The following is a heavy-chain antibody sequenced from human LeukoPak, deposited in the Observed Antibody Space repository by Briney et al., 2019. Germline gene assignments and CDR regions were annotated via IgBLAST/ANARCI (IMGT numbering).Heavy chain of an antibody. V-gene: IGHV4-39*01. CDR2: IYYTGNT. D-gene: IGHD3-22*01. Sequence: KPSETLSLTCTLSGGYMGRSTYYEGWIRQPPGKGLEWIGSIYYTGNTYYNPSLKSRVTIYVDTSQNQFSLKLSTVTAADTAVYYCARRVEDYYDSSGYYSDALDIWGQGTMVTVSS. CDR3: ARRVEDYYDSSGYYSDALDI. J-gene: IGHJ3*02. CDR1: GGYMGRSTYY.